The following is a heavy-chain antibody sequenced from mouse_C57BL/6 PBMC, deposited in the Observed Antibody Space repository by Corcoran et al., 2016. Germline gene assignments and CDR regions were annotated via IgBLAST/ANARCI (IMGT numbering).Heavy chain of an antibody. J-gene: IGHJ2*01. V-gene: IGHV9-3*01. Sequence: QIQLVQSGPELKKPGETVKISCKASGYTFTTYGMSWVKQAPGMGLKWMGWINTYSGVPTYADDFKGRFAFSLETSASTAYLQINNLKNEDTATYFCANYYGSSHDYWGQGTTLTVSS. D-gene: IGHD1-1*01. CDR1: GYTFTTYG. CDR3: ANYYGSSHDY. CDR2: INTYSGVP.